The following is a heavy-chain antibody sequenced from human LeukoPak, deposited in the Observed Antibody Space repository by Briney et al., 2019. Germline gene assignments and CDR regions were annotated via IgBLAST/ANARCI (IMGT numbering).Heavy chain of an antibody. CDR3: ARGPSYYATTGFYSEY. CDR2: ISSTSHYI. D-gene: IGHD3-22*01. Sequence: PGGSLRLSCAASGFTFSTYSMNWVRQAPGEGLEWISSISSTSHYIYHADSVKGRFTISRDNAKNSLYLQMNSLRAEDTAVYYCARGPSYYATTGFYSEYWGQGILVTVSS. V-gene: IGHV3-21*01. J-gene: IGHJ4*02. CDR1: GFTFSTYS.